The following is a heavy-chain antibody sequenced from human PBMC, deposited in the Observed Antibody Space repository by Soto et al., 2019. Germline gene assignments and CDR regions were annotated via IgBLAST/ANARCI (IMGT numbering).Heavy chain of an antibody. D-gene: IGHD6-13*01. CDR1: GGSISSGGYY. CDR3: ARDLVAAAGNNWFDP. V-gene: IGHV4-31*03. Sequence: SETLSLTCTVSGGSISSGGYYWSWIRQHPGKGLEWIGYIYYSGSTYYNPSLKSRVTISVDTSKNQFSLKLSSVTAADTAVYYFARDLVAAAGNNWFDPWGQGTLVTVSS. CDR2: IYYSGST. J-gene: IGHJ5*02.